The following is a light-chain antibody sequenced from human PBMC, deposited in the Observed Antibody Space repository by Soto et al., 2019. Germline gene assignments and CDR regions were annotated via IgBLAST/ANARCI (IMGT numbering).Light chain of an antibody. V-gene: IGKV1-12*01. CDR1: QGISGW. CDR3: QQGHIFPLT. Sequence: DVLMTQSPSSVSASVGDRVSITCRASQGISGWLAWYQQKPGKAPKLLIYAASSLQSGVPSRFSGSGSGTDFTLSINSLQPEDYATYYYQQGHIFPLTFGGGTKVEIK. J-gene: IGKJ4*01. CDR2: AAS.